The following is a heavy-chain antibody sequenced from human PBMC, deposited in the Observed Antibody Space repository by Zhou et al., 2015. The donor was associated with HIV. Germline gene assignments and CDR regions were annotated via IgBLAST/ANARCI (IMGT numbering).Heavy chain of an antibody. CDR2: IIPIFGTA. CDR1: GGTFSSYA. CDR3: APRITGTTWDYYYGMDV. V-gene: IGHV1-69*01. J-gene: IGHJ6*01. Sequence: QVQLVQSGAEVKKPGSSVKVSCKASGGTFSSYAISWVRQAPGQGLEWMGGIIPIFGTANYAQKFQGRVTITADESTSTAYMELSSLRSEDTAVYYCAPRITGTTWDYYYGMDVWGPRGPRSPSPQ. D-gene: IGHD1-7*01.